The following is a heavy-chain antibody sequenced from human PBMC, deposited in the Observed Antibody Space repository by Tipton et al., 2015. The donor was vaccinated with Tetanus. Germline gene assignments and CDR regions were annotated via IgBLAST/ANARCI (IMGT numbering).Heavy chain of an antibody. CDR3: ARDPRRPGYCSSTSCPEHDAFDI. CDR2: IYYSGST. V-gene: IGHV4-61*01. D-gene: IGHD2-2*01. J-gene: IGHJ3*02. Sequence: TLSLTCTVSGGSVSSGSYYWSWIRQPPGKGLEWIGYIYYSGSTNYNPSLKSRVTISVDTSKNQFSLKLSSVTAADTAVYYCARDPRRPGYCSSTSCPEHDAFDIWGQGTMVTVSS. CDR1: GGSVSSGSYY.